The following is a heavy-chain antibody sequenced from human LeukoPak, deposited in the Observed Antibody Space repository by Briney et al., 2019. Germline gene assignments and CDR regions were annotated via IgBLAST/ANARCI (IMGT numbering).Heavy chain of an antibody. Sequence: PSETLSLTCTVSGDSMSSSPYYWGWIRQPPGKGLERIGSIHYSGTTYYNPSLKSRVTILIDTSRNQFSLKLNSVTAADTAVYYCASPSSSSSTYDYWGQGSLVTVSS. CDR2: IHYSGTT. V-gene: IGHV4-39*01. D-gene: IGHD6-6*01. J-gene: IGHJ4*02. CDR1: GDSMSSSPYY. CDR3: ASPSSSSSTYDY.